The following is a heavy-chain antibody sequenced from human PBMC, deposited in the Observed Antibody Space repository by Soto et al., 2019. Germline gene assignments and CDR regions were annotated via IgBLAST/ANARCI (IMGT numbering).Heavy chain of an antibody. Sequence: QVQLVQSGAEVKKPGASVKVSCKASGYTFTSYGISWVRQAPGQGLEWMGWISAYNGNTNYAQKLQGRVTMTTDIPTSTAYMELRSLRSDDTAVYYCAREKPYCGGDCSTWFDPWGQGTLVTVSS. CDR2: ISAYNGNT. D-gene: IGHD2-21*02. J-gene: IGHJ5*02. CDR3: AREKPYCGGDCSTWFDP. CDR1: GYTFTSYG. V-gene: IGHV1-18*01.